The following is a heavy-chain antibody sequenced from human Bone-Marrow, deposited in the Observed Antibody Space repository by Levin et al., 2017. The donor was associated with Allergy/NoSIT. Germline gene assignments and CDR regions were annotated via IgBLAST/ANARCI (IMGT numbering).Heavy chain of an antibody. CDR3: AKVLEGGCSGGSGDGYFDY. J-gene: IGHJ4*02. CDR1: GFTFSSYA. Sequence: PGGSLRLSCAASGFTFSSYAMSWVRQAPGKGLEWVSAISGSGGSTYYADSVKGRFTISRDNSKNTLYLQMNSLRAEDTAVYYCAKVLEGGCSGGSGDGYFDYWGQGTLVTVSS. CDR2: ISGSGGST. V-gene: IGHV3-23*01. D-gene: IGHD2-15*01.